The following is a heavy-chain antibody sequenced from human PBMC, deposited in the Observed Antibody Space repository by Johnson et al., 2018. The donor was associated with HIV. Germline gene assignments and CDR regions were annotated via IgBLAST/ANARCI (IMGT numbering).Heavy chain of an antibody. CDR2: ISGGGGST. J-gene: IGHJ3*02. V-gene: IGHV3-23*04. CDR1: GFTFSTYA. Sequence: EVQLVESGGGLVQPGGYLRLSCEASGFTFSTYAMSWVRQAPGKGLEWVSGISGGGGSTYYADSVKGRFTISRDNSKNTLYLQMNSLRAEDTAVYYCAKTYSEGEVRDAFDIWGQGTRVTVSS. CDR3: AKTYSEGEVRDAFDI. D-gene: IGHD2-21*01.